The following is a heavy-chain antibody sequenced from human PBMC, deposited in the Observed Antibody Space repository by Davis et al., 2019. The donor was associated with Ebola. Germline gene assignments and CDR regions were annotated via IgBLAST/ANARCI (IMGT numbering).Heavy chain of an antibody. D-gene: IGHD3-9*01. Sequence: HTGGSLRLSCAASRVTSTTNWIHWVRHAPGKALVWVSRIIPDETKTGYADSVRGRFTIARDIAKNTLFLQMNSLTADDSAVYYCTRDFDWHDGSGGQGTLVTVSS. CDR2: IIPDETKT. J-gene: IGHJ4*02. CDR3: TRDFDWHDGS. CDR1: RVTSTTNW. V-gene: IGHV3-74*01.